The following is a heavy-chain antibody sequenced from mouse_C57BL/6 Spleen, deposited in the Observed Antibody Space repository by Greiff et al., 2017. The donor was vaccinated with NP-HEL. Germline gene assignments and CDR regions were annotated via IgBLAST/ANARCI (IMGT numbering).Heavy chain of an antibody. D-gene: IGHD2-3*01. J-gene: IGHJ2*01. V-gene: IGHV5-17*01. CDR2: ISSGSSTI. CDR3: ARHYDGFFDY. CDR1: GFTFSDYG. Sequence: EVQVVESGGGLVKPGGSLKLSCAASGFTFSDYGMHWVRQAPEKGLEWVAYISSGSSTIYYADTVKGRFTISRDNAKNTLFLQMTSLRSEDTAMYYCARHYDGFFDYWGQGTTLTVSS.